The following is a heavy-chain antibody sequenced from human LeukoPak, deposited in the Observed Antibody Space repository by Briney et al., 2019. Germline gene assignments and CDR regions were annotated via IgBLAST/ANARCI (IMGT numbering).Heavy chain of an antibody. Sequence: GGSLRLSCAASGFTFSSYWMSWVRQAPGKGLEWVANIKQDGSEKYYVDSVKGRFTISRDNAKNSLYLQMNSLRAEDTAVYYCARDLPALITMVRGVILSYFDYRGQGTLVTVSS. CDR2: IKQDGSEK. CDR3: ARDLPALITMVRGVILSYFDY. J-gene: IGHJ4*02. D-gene: IGHD3-10*01. V-gene: IGHV3-7*01. CDR1: GFTFSSYW.